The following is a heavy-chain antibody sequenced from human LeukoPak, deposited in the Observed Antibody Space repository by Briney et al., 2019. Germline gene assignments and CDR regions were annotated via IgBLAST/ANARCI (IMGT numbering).Heavy chain of an antibody. CDR3: AKVRGGIDGRKKDDYGDYVPYYFDY. D-gene: IGHD4-17*01. Sequence: GGSLRLSCTGSGFAFADYAMSWVRQAPGKGLEWVSAISGSGGSTYYVDSVKGRFTISRDNSKNTLYLQMNSLRAEDTAVYYCAKVRGGIDGRKKDDYGDYVPYYFDYWGQGTLVTVSS. V-gene: IGHV3-23*01. CDR1: GFAFADYA. CDR2: ISGSGGST. J-gene: IGHJ4*02.